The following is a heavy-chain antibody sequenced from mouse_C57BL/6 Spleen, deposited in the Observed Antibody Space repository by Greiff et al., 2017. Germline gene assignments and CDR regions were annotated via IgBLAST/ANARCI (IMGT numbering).Heavy chain of an antibody. CDR3: TRVGIYDYDGAWYFDV. V-gene: IGHV5-9-1*02. Sequence: EVKVVESGEGLVKPGGSLKLSCAASGFTFSSYAMSWVRQTPEKRLEWVAYISSGGDYIYYADPVKGRFTISRDNARNTLYLQMSSLKSEDTAMYYCTRVGIYDYDGAWYFDVWGTGTTVTVSS. D-gene: IGHD2-4*01. CDR1: GFTFSSYA. CDR2: ISSGGDYI. J-gene: IGHJ1*03.